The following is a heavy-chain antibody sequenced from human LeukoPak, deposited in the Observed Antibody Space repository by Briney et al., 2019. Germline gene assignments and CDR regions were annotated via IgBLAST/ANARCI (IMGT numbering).Heavy chain of an antibody. J-gene: IGHJ3*02. D-gene: IGHD1-7*01. CDR2: ISWDGGMS. Sequence: SRRLSCAAPGFTLDDYAMHWVRQTPGKCLEWVSSISWDGGMSVYADSVKGRFTISRDNAKSSLYLEMSALTPDDTALYFCIKDLRLDLHFDTFDIWGQGTMVTVSS. V-gene: IGHV3-9*01. CDR1: GFTLDDYA. CDR3: IKDLRLDLHFDTFDI.